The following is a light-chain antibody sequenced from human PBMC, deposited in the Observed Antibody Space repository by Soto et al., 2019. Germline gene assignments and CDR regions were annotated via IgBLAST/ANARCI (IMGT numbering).Light chain of an antibody. V-gene: IGKV1-13*02. J-gene: IGKJ1*01. CDR2: LAS. Sequence: AIQLTPSPSSLSASLGARAIFPCRASQGISNSLAWYQQNPGKAPKLLMYLASTLQSGVPARFSGSGSGTNFTLTISSLQPEDFATYYCQQLIRFPTKFGQGTKVDI. CDR3: QQLIRFPTK. CDR1: QGISNS.